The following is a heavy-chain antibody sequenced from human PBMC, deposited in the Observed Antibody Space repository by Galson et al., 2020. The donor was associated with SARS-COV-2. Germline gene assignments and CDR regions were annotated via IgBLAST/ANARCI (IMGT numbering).Heavy chain of an antibody. CDR1: GGATNNYY. D-gene: IGHD3-10*01. CDR2: ISYSGST. J-gene: IGHJ4*02. CDR3: ARAVAGQTWFGQLFGWVLDY. Sequence: ASETLSLTCTVSGGATNNYYWSWIRQPPGKGLEWIWYISYSGSTNYNPSLRSRLTLSMDTSKNQFPLKLSSVTAADTAVYYCARAVAGQTWFGQLFGWVLDYWGQGTLVTVSS. V-gene: IGHV4-59*01.